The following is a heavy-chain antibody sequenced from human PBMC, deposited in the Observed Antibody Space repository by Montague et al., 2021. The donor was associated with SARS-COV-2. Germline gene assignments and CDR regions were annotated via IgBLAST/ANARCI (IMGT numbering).Heavy chain of an antibody. V-gene: IGHV2-5*02. J-gene: IGHJ3*01. CDR1: GFSLNTDGVG. Sequence: PALVKPTQTLTLTCVFSGFSLNTDGVGVAWIRRPPGKALEWLALIYWDGDQRYSPSLKTRVTITKDTSRNRVVLTMTNLDPVDTATYYCARRYDFYRAEAFDVWGEGPMVTVSA. CDR2: IYWDGDQ. CDR3: ARRYDFYRAEAFDV. D-gene: IGHD3-3*01.